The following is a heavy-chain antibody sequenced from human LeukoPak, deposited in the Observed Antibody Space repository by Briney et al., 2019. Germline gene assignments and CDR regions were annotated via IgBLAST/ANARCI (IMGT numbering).Heavy chain of an antibody. CDR1: GYTLTELS. CDR2: FDPEDGET. Sequence: GASVKVSCKVSGYTLTELSMHWVRQAPGKGLEWMGGFDPEDGETIYAQKFQGRVTITEDTSTDTAYMELSSLRSEDTAVYYCATSKLAASSYYYYMDVWGKGTTVTISS. V-gene: IGHV1-24*01. J-gene: IGHJ6*03. D-gene: IGHD6-25*01. CDR3: ATSKLAASSYYYYMDV.